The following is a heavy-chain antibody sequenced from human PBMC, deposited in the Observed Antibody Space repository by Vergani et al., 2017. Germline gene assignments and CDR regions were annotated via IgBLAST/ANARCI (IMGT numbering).Heavy chain of an antibody. CDR1: GFTFSSYA. CDR3: TNYYYDSSGYYPGGY. D-gene: IGHD3-22*01. V-gene: IGHV3-49*04. J-gene: IGHJ4*02. CDR2: IRSKAYGGTT. Sequence: EVQLLESGGGLVQPGGSLRLSCAASGFTFSSYAMSWVRQAPGKGLEWVGFIRSKAYGGTTEYAASVKGRFTISRDDSKSIAYLQMNSLKTEDTAVYYCTNYYYDSSGYYPGGYWGQGTLVTVSS.